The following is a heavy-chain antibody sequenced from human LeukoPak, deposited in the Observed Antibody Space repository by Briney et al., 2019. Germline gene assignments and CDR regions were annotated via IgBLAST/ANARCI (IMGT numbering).Heavy chain of an antibody. CDR2: IYHSGST. CDR1: GYSISSGYY. CDR3: AIGRYGYVVGPEFDY. J-gene: IGHJ4*02. V-gene: IGHV4-38-2*01. D-gene: IGHD5-24*01. Sequence: PSEALSFTCAVSGYSISSGYYWGWIRQPPGKGLEWIGSIYHSGSTYYNPSLKSRVTISVDTSKNQFSLKLSSVTAADTAVYYCAIGRYGYVVGPEFDYRGQGTLVTVSS.